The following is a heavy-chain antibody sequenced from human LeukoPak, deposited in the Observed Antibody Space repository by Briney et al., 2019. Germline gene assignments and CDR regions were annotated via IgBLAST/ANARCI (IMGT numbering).Heavy chain of an antibody. J-gene: IGHJ4*02. D-gene: IGHD5-12*01. Sequence: PSETLSLTCSVSGVSISSYYWSWIRQPPGKGLEWIGYLYHSGSTNYNPSLKSRVTISVDTSKNQVSLKLNSVTAADTAVYYCARAGQGYSFDYWGQGTLVTVSS. CDR3: ARAGQGYSFDY. CDR1: GVSISSYY. V-gene: IGHV4-59*01. CDR2: LYHSGST.